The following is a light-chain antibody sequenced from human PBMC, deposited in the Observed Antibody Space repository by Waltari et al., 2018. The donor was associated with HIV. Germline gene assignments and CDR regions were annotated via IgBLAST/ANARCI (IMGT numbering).Light chain of an antibody. CDR3: VLYMGSGRV. J-gene: IGLJ3*02. V-gene: IGLV8-61*01. CDR2: HTN. CDR1: SGSVPIGYY. Sequence: QTVVTLEPSIFLSPGGATPLTAAFSSGSVPIGYYHGWYQPTPGQAPSTLIYHTNIRSSGVPDRFSGSIVGNKAALTITGAQPDDESHYYCVLYMGSGRVFGGGTRLTVL.